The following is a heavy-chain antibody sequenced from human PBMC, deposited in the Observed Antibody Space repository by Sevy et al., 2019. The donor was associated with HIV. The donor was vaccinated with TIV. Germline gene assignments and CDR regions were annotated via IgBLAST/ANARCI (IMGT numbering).Heavy chain of an antibody. V-gene: IGHV3-23*01. J-gene: IGHJ4*02. CDR3: AKDVVGGYYDSSGYSDH. Sequence: GESLKISCAASGFTFTEFVMSWVRQAPGKGLEWVSTINSGGGSTYYADSVKGRFTISRDNSQNTLDLQMNSLRAEDTAVYYCAKDVVGGYYDSSGYSDHWGQRTLVTASS. CDR2: INSGGGST. CDR1: GFTFTEFV. D-gene: IGHD3-22*01.